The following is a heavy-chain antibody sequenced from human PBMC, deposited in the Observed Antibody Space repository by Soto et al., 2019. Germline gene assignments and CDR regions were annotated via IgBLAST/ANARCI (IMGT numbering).Heavy chain of an antibody. CDR1: GYTFTSYG. CDR3: ARLTPPDYDILTGPTYYYYYGMDV. V-gene: IGHV1-18*01. D-gene: IGHD3-9*01. CDR2: ISAYNGNT. J-gene: IGHJ6*02. Sequence: ASVKVSCTASGYTFTSYGISWVRQAPGQGLEWMGWISAYNGNTNYAQKLQGRVTMTTDTSTSTAYMELRSLRSDDTAVYYCARLTPPDYDILTGPTYYYYYGMDVWGQGTTVTVSS.